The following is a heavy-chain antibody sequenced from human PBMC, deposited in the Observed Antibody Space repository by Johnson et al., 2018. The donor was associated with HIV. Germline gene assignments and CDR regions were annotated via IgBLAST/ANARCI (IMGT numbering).Heavy chain of an antibody. J-gene: IGHJ3*02. D-gene: IGHD5-18*01. Sequence: VQLVESGGGVVQPGRSLRLFQPGRSLRLSCPTSSSYVRVRQAPGKGLEWMANIKQDGSEKYYVDSVKGRFTISRDNSKNTLYLQMNSLRAEDTAVYYCARDTAMVHDAFDIWGQGTMVTVSS. CDR3: ARDTAMVHDAFDI. CDR2: IKQDGSEK. CDR1: RLSCPTSS. V-gene: IGHV3-7*03.